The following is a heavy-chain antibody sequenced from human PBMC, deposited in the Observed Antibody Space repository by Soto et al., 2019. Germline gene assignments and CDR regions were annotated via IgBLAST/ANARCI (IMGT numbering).Heavy chain of an antibody. CDR1: GGTFTSYA. D-gene: IGHD1-7*01. CDR2: IIPLFGTP. Sequence: QVQLVQSGAEGKEPGSSVKVSCKASGGTFTSYAISWVRQAPGQGLEWMGGIIPLFGTPKYAQAFQGRVTITADRSTGTAYMEVRSLTSEDAAVYYCARDTFRRRNYVVDYSYAMDVWGQGTTVTVSS. J-gene: IGHJ6*02. V-gene: IGHV1-69*06. CDR3: ARDTFRRRNYVVDYSYAMDV.